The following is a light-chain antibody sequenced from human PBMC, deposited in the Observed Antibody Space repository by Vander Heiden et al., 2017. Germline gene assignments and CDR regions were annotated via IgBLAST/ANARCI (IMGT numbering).Light chain of an antibody. Sequence: EIVLTQSPGTLSLSPGERATLSCRASQSVTNFLAWYQHKPGQAPRLLIYDADNRATGIPPRFSGNGSGTDFTLTISSLESEDFAVYYCQQRNKWPPVYSFGQGTKLEI. CDR2: DAD. V-gene: IGKV3-11*01. CDR1: QSVTNF. CDR3: QQRNKWPPVYS. J-gene: IGKJ2*03.